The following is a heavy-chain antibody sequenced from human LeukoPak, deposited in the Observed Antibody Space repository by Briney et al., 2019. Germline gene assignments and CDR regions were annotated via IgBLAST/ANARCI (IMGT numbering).Heavy chain of an antibody. Sequence: ASVKVSCKASGYTFTGYYMHWVRQAPGQGLEWMGWINPNSGGTNYAQKFRGRVTMTRDTSISTAYMELSRLRSDDTAVYYCARALIRVSVVPAAIDYTPLLSLKYGMDVWGQGTTVTVSS. CDR2: INPNSGGT. CDR1: GYTFTGYY. CDR3: ARALIRVSVVPAAIDYTPLLSLKYGMDV. V-gene: IGHV1-2*02. D-gene: IGHD2-2*02. J-gene: IGHJ6*02.